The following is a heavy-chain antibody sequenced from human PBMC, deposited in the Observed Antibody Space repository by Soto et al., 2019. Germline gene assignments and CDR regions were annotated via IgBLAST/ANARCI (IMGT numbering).Heavy chain of an antibody. CDR1: GFSLSTSGMG. J-gene: IGHJ6*02. CDR2: IYWDDDK. D-gene: IGHD2-21*02. V-gene: IGHV2-5*02. CDR3: VHSRCGGDCLQSYSAHYYYGMDV. Sequence: QITLKESGPTLVKPTQTLTLTCTFSGFSLSTSGMGVDWIRQPPGKALEWLALIYWDDDKRYSPSLKSRLTITKDTSKNQVVLTMTNMDPVDTATYYCVHSRCGGDCLQSYSAHYYYGMDVWGQGTTVTVSS.